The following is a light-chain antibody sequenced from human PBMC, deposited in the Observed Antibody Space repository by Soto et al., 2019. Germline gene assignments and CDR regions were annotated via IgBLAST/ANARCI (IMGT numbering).Light chain of an antibody. CDR1: SSDVGNYNL. J-gene: IGLJ1*01. CDR3: CSYAGSSTLDV. V-gene: IGLV2-23*02. CDR2: EVS. Sequence: QSALTHPASMSGSPGQSITISCTGTSSDVGNYNLVSWYQQHPGKAPKLIIYEVSKRPSGVSNRFSGSKSGNTASLTISGLQAEDEADYYCCSYAGSSTLDVFGTGTKVTVL.